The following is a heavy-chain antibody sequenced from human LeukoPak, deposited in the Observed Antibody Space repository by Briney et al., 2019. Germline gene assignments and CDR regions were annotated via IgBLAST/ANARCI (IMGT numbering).Heavy chain of an antibody. CDR1: GGSFSGYY. CDR2: INHSGST. D-gene: IGHD3-3*01. V-gene: IGHV4-34*01. Sequence: SSETLSLTCAVYGGSFSGYYWSWIRQPPGKGLEWIGEINHSGSTNYNPSLKSRVTISVDTSKNQFSLKLSFVTAADTAVYYCARGLFDFWSGYWGHNWFDPWGQGTLVTVSS. J-gene: IGHJ5*02. CDR3: ARGLFDFWSGYWGHNWFDP.